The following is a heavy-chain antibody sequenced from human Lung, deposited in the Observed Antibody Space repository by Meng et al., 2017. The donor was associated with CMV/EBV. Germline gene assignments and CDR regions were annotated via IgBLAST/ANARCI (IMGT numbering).Heavy chain of an antibody. V-gene: IGHV3-7*01. CDR2: IKQHGSDQ. D-gene: IGHD4-23*01. Sequence: SCAASGFTFSSYSMSWVRQAPGKGLEWVASIKQHGSDQYYVDAVKGRCTISRDNAKNSMNLQMNSLRAEDTAVYYCAREFFSGDNWYRAFETWGQGTXVTV. CDR1: GFTFSSYS. J-gene: IGHJ3*02. CDR3: AREFFSGDNWYRAFET.